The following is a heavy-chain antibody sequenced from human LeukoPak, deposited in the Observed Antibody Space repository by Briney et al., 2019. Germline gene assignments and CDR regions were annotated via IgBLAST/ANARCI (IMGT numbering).Heavy chain of an antibody. CDR2: IIPIFGTA. J-gene: IGHJ5*02. V-gene: IGHV1-69*13. D-gene: IGHD2-8*02. Sequence: ASVAVSCTASEGTFSSYAISWVRQAPGQGLEWMGGIIPIFGTANYAQKFQGRVTITADESTSTAYMELSSLRSEDTAVYYCARETATGHRNWFDPWGQGTLVTVSS. CDR1: EGTFSSYA. CDR3: ARETATGHRNWFDP.